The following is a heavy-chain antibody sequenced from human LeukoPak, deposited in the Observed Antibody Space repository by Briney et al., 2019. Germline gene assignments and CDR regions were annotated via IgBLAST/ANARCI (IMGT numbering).Heavy chain of an antibody. CDR3: ARDGRQWLVTRSFDY. V-gene: IGHV3-7*01. CDR1: GFTFSSYW. J-gene: IGHJ4*02. D-gene: IGHD6-19*01. Sequence: GGSLRLSCAASGFTFSSYWMSWVRQAQGKGLEWVANIKEDGSEKYYVDSVRGRFTISRDNAQNSLYLQMNSLRAEDTAVYYCARDGRQWLVTRSFDYWGQGTLVTVAS. CDR2: IKEDGSEK.